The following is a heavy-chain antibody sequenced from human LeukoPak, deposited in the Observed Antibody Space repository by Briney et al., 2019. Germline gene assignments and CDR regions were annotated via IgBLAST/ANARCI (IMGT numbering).Heavy chain of an antibody. CDR2: IKQDGSEK. CDR1: GFTFSSYA. V-gene: IGHV3-7*01. CDR3: ATGHYYYYYMDV. J-gene: IGHJ6*03. D-gene: IGHD2-8*02. Sequence: GGSLRLSCAASGFTFSSYAMHWVRQAPGKGLEWVANIKQDGSEKYYVDSVKGRFTISRDNAKNSLYLQMNSLRAEDTAVYYCATGHYYYYYMDVWGKGTTVTVSS.